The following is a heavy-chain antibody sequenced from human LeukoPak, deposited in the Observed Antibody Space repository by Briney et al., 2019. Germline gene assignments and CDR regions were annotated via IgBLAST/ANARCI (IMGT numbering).Heavy chain of an antibody. V-gene: IGHV4-59*12. CDR3: ARVKAKARGHYCTNGVCYGGAFDY. D-gene: IGHD2-8*01. CDR1: GGSISSYY. Sequence: SETLSLTCTVSGGSISSYYWSWIRQPPGKGLEWIGYIYYSGSTNYNPSLKSRVTISVDTSKNQFSLKLSSVTAADTAVYYCARVKAKARGHYCTNGVCYGGAFDYWGQGTLVTVSS. J-gene: IGHJ4*02. CDR2: IYYSGST.